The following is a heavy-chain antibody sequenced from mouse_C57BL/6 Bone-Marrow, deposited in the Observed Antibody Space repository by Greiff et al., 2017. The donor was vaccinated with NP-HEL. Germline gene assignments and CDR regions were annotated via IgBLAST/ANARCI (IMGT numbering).Heavy chain of an antibody. D-gene: IGHD1-1*01. CDR1: GYTFTSYW. CDR2: IDPSDSYT. Sequence: VQLQQPGAELVMPGASVKLSCKASGYTFTSYWMHWVKQRPGQGLEWIGEIDPSDSYTNYNQKFKGKFTLTVDKSSSTAYMQLSSLTSEDSAVYYCARDPITTVVGDAMDYWGQGTSVTVSS. V-gene: IGHV1-69*01. J-gene: IGHJ4*01. CDR3: ARDPITTVVGDAMDY.